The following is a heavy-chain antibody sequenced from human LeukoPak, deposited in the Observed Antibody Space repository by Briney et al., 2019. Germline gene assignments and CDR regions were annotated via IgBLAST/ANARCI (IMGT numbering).Heavy chain of an antibody. D-gene: IGHD3-22*01. J-gene: IGHJ4*02. CDR2: INSDGSST. CDR3: ARMMYYYDSSGYFDY. V-gene: IGHV3-74*01. Sequence: GGSLRLSCAASGFTFSDYWMHWVRQAPGKGLVGVSRINSDGSSTSYADSVKGRFTISRDNAKNTLYLQMNSLRAEDTAVYYCARMMYYYDSSGYFDYWGQGTLVTVSS. CDR1: GFTFSDYW.